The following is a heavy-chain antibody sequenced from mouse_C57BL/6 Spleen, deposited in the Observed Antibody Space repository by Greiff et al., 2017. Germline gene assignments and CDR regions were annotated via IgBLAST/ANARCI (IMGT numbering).Heavy chain of an antibody. CDR3: ARLDSNFYYAMDY. Sequence: QVQLKQPGAELVKPGASVKMSCKASGYTFTSYWITWVKQRPGQGLEWIGDIYPGSGSTTYNEKFKSKATLTVDTSSSTAYMQLSSLTSEDSAVYYCARLDSNFYYAMDYWGQGTSVTVAS. D-gene: IGHD2-5*01. CDR2: IYPGSGST. CDR1: GYTFTSYW. V-gene: IGHV1-55*01. J-gene: IGHJ4*01.